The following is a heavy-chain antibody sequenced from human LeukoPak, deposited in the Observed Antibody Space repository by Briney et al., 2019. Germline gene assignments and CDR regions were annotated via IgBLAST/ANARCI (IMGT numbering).Heavy chain of an antibody. CDR3: ARGQGYCSGGSCYLVY. J-gene: IGHJ4*02. Sequence: PSETLSLTCAVYGGSFSGYYWSWIRQPTGKGLEWIGEINHSGSTNYNPSLKSRVTISVDTSNNQFSLKLSSVTAADTAVYYCARGQGYCSGGSCYLVYWGQGTLVTVSS. V-gene: IGHV4-34*01. CDR1: GGSFSGYY. D-gene: IGHD2-15*01. CDR2: INHSGST.